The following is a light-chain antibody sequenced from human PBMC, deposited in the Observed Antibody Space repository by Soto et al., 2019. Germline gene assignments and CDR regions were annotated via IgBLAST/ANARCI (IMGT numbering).Light chain of an antibody. CDR1: QSVSRSY. CDR3: QLHGHSPHT. CDR2: DAS. Sequence: EIVLTQSPDTLSLSPGERGTLSCRASQSVSRSYLAWYQQKPGQPPRLLIYDASTRATGIPDRFSGSGSGTDFTLTISRLEPEDFAVYYCQLHGHSPHTFGQGTKLEIK. J-gene: IGKJ2*01. V-gene: IGKV3-20*01.